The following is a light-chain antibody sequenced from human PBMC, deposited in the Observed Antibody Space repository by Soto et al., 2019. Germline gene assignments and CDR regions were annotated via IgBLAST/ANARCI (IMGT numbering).Light chain of an antibody. J-gene: IGKJ5*01. CDR2: GAS. Sequence: EIVMMQAPATLSVSPGERATLSCMASENIYTDLAWYQQKPGQAPRLLFYGASTRATGLPARFSGTGSGTEFTLTINSLQAEDSAVYYCQQYYNWPRTFGQGTRLEIK. CDR1: ENIYTD. CDR3: QQYYNWPRT. V-gene: IGKV3-15*01.